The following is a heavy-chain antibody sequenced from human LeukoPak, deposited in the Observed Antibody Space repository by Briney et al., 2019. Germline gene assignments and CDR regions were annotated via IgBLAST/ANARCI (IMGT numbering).Heavy chain of an antibody. J-gene: IGHJ6*02. CDR3: ARHFRPSYGMDA. CDR1: GGSISSSSYY. CDR2: IYYSGST. V-gene: IGHV4-39*01. Sequence: PSETLSLTCTVSGGSISSSSYYWGWIRQPPGKGLEWIGSIYYSGSTYYNPSLKSRVTISVDTSKNQFSLKLSSVTAADTAVYYCARHFRPSYGMDAWGQGTTVTVSS. D-gene: IGHD6-6*01.